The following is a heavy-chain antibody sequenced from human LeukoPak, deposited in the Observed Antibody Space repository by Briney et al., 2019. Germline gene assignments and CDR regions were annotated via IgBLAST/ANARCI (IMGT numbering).Heavy chain of an antibody. J-gene: IGHJ2*01. V-gene: IGHV3-21*01. CDR2: ISTSSSYI. D-gene: IGHD3-10*01. Sequence: GGSLRLSCAASGFTFSSYSMNWVRQAPGKGLEWVSSISTSSSYINYADSVKGRFTISRDNAKNSLYLQMNSLRAEDTAVYYCARSGNTGRNWYFDLWGRGTLVTVSS. CDR3: ARSGNTGRNWYFDL. CDR1: GFTFSSYS.